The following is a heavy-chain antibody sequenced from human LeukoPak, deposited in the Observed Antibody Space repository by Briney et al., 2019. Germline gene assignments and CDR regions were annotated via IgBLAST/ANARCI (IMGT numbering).Heavy chain of an antibody. CDR3: ARGITMIVVVIGALDY. CDR1: GYTFISYR. Sequence: ASVKVSCKASGYTFISYRISWVRQAPGQGLEWMGWINPNSGGTNYAQRFQGRVTMTRDTSISTAYMELSRLRSDDTAVYYCARGITMIVVVIGALDYWGQGTLVTVSS. D-gene: IGHD3-22*01. J-gene: IGHJ4*02. CDR2: INPNSGGT. V-gene: IGHV1-2*02.